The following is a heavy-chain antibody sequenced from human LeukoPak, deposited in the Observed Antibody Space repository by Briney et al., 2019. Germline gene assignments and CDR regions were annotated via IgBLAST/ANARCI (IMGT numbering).Heavy chain of an antibody. CDR1: GGSISSHY. Sequence: SETLSLTCTVSGGSISSHYWSWIRQPPGKGLEWIGSMYYSGNTDYNPSLKSRVTISVDTSKNQFSLKVNSVTAADTAVYYCARTLGWASSRYPFDGWGQGTLVTVSS. V-gene: IGHV4-59*08. CDR2: MYYSGNT. J-gene: IGHJ4*02. D-gene: IGHD3-16*02. CDR3: ARTLGWASSRYPFDG.